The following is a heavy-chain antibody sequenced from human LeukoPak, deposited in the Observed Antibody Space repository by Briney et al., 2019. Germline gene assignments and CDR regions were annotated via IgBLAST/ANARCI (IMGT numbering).Heavy chain of an antibody. CDR1: GFTFSDYA. CDR3: ARHDSFIPF. CDR2: ISDTGRRT. J-gene: IGHJ4*02. Sequence: GSLRLSCSASGFTFSDYAMSWVRQAAGKGLEWVSGISDTGRRTYYTDSVKGRFTISRDDTKKTVYLQMDTLRAEDTAIYFCARHDSFIPFWGQGTLVTVSS. V-gene: IGHV3-23*01. D-gene: IGHD2-21*01.